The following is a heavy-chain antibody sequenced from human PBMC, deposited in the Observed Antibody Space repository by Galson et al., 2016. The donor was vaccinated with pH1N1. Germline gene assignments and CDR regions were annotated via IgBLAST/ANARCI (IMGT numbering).Heavy chain of an antibody. CDR3: ARLDGGDLNY. D-gene: IGHD2-21*02. CDR2: IIPIFRKA. CDR1: GVTFSSYV. V-gene: IGHV1-69*13. J-gene: IGHJ4*02. Sequence: SVKVSCKASGVTFSSYVISWVRQAPGQGLEWMGGIIPIFRKAKYAQKFQGRVTITADESTSVAFMEMTSLTSEDTAVYYCARLDGGDLNYWGQGTLVTVTS.